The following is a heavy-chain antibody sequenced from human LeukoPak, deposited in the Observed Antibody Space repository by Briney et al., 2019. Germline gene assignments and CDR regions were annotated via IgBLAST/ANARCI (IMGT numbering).Heavy chain of an antibody. V-gene: IGHV5-51*01. Sequence: GESLKISCKGSGYSFTSYWIGWVRQMPGKGLEWMGIIYPGDSDTRYSPSFQGQVTISADKSISTAYLQWSSLKASDTAMYYCARLVPEYYYDSSGYWDYFDYWGQGTLVTVSS. CDR1: GYSFTSYW. D-gene: IGHD3-22*01. J-gene: IGHJ4*02. CDR3: ARLVPEYYYDSSGYWDYFDY. CDR2: IYPGDSDT.